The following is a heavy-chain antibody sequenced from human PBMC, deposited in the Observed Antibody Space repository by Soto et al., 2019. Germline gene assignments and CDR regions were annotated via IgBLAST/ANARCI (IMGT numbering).Heavy chain of an antibody. Sequence: QLQLQESGPGLVKPSETLSLTCTVSGTSISSSDYYWGWIRQPPGKGLEWITSIYYTGMTYYNPSPKSRGPTPVERSQNQLPPKPNSGTAAGRAVKYLSAGPRSSNGYRQFDYLGQGTPVTVSS. CDR2: IYYTGMT. V-gene: IGHV4-39*01. D-gene: IGHD6-25*01. J-gene: IGHJ4*01. CDR3: SAGPRSSNGYRQFDY. CDR1: GTSISSSDYY.